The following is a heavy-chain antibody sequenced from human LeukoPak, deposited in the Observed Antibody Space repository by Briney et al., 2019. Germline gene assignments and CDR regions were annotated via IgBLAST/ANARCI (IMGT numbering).Heavy chain of an antibody. CDR2: ISSSGSTI. D-gene: IGHD1-14*01. Sequence: GGSLRLSCAVSGFTFSSYEMNWVRQAPGKGLEWVSYISSSGSTIYYADSVKGRFTISRDHAKNSLYLQMNSLRAENTAVYYCASTSPNLPWGQGTLVTVSS. CDR1: GFTFSSYE. V-gene: IGHV3-48*03. CDR3: ASTSPNLP. J-gene: IGHJ5*02.